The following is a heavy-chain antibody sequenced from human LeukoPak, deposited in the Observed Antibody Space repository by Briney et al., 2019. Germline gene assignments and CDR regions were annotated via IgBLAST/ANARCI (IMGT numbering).Heavy chain of an antibody. V-gene: IGHV3-23*01. CDR3: AKGLGPNDY. CDR2: LTGSGSSA. J-gene: IGHJ4*02. D-gene: IGHD3-9*01. Sequence: GGSLRLSCAASGFTFSGFAMSWVRRAPGKGLEWVSGLTGSGSSAYYADSLKGRFTISRDNSKNTVYLQMNSLRAEDTAIYYCAKGLGPNDYWGQGTLVTVSS. CDR1: GFTFSGFA.